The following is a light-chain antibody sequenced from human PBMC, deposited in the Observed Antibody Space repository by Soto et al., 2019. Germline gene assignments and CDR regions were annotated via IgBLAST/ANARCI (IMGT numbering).Light chain of an antibody. J-gene: IGKJ4*01. CDR2: GAS. CDR3: QPYCSSPLLT. V-gene: IGKV3-20*01. Sequence: EIVLTQSPGTLSLSPGERATLSCRASQSVSSSYLAWYQQKPGHAPRPLIYGASSRATGIPDRFSGSGSGSDFTFTICRLLAVDFAVYYYQPYCSSPLLTFGVGTKVDIK. CDR1: QSVSSSY.